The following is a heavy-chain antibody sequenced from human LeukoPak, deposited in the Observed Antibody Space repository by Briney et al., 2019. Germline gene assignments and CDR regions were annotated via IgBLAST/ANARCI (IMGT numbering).Heavy chain of an antibody. CDR3: ARRTVAAPGNAFDI. D-gene: IGHD6-19*01. Sequence: SETLSLTCTVSGGSISSSSYYWGWIRQPPGKGLEWIGSIYYSGSTYYNPSLNSRVTISLDTSKNQFSLKLTSVTAADTAMYYCARRTVAAPGNAFDIWGQGTMVTVSS. V-gene: IGHV4-39*07. J-gene: IGHJ3*02. CDR1: GGSISSSSYY. CDR2: IYYSGST.